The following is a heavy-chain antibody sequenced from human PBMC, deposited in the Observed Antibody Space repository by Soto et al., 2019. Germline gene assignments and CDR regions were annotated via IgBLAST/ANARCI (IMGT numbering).Heavy chain of an antibody. V-gene: IGHV3-30-3*01. CDR2: ISYDGSNK. J-gene: IGHJ4*02. D-gene: IGHD6-19*01. CDR3: ARDRGVAVKHX. Sequence: GSLRLSWAASGFTFSSYAMHWVRQAPGKGLEWVAVISYDGSNKYYADSVKGRFTISRDNSKNTLYLQMNSLRAEDTAVYYCARDRGVAVKHXWGQVTLVTVSX. CDR1: GFTFSSYA.